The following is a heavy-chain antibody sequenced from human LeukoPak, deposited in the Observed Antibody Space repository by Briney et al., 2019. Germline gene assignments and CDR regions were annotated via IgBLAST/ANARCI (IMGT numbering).Heavy chain of an antibody. J-gene: IGHJ5*02. D-gene: IGHD1-14*01. V-gene: IGHV3-15*01. CDR2: IKTKTEGGTT. CDR3: TTDRATGIPFPA. Sequence: GGSLRLSCAASGFTFSNAWMNWVRQAPGKGLEWVGRIKTKTEGGTTDYAAPVKGRFTISRDDSKNTVYLQMNGLKTEDTAVYYCTTDRATGIPFPALGQGTLVTVSS. CDR1: GFTFSNAW.